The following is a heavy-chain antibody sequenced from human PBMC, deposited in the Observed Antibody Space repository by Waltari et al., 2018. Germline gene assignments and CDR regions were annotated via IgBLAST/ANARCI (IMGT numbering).Heavy chain of an antibody. D-gene: IGHD6-13*01. CDR3: ASIRRQQLVRWYYYGIDV. V-gene: IGHV4-34*01. CDR2: INHSRST. CDR1: GGSFSGYY. J-gene: IGHJ6*02. Sequence: QVQLQQWGAGLLKPSETLSLTCAVYGGSFSGYYWSWIRQPPGKGLEWIGEINHSRSTNYTPSLKCRVIISVDTSKNQFSLKLSSVTAADTAVYYCASIRRQQLVRWYYYGIDVWGQGTTVTVSS.